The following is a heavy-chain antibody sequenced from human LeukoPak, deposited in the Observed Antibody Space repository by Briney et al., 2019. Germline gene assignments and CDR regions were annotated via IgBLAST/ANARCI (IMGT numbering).Heavy chain of an antibody. V-gene: IGHV1-2*02. CDR1: GYTFTGYY. CDR2: INPSSGGT. CDR3: ARDLDGYNFNY. Sequence: ASVKVSCKASGYTFTGYYMHWVRQAPGQGLEWMGWINPSSGGTNYAQKFQGRVTMTRDTSISTAYMELSRLRSDDTAVYYCARDLDGYNFNYWGQGTLVTVSS. D-gene: IGHD5-12*01. J-gene: IGHJ4*02.